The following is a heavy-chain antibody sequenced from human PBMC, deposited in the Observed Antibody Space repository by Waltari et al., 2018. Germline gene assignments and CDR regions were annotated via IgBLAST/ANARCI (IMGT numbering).Heavy chain of an antibody. D-gene: IGHD3-3*01. CDR3: AGSSNFGIYGLDV. CDR2: IYASGST. CDR1: GGPISRYY. J-gene: IGHJ6*02. V-gene: IGHV4-4*07. Sequence: QVQLQESGPGLVKPSETLSLICNVSGGPISRYYWNWIRQPAGKGLEWIGRIYASGSTSYNPSLESRISMSVDTSKNHFSLKLSSVTAADTGVYYCAGSSNFGIYGLDVWGQGTTVVVSS.